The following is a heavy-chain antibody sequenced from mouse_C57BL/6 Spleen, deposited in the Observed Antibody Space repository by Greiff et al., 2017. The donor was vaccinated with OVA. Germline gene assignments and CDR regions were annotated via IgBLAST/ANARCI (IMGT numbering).Heavy chain of an antibody. J-gene: IGHJ4*01. V-gene: IGHV5-17*01. CDR1: GFTFSDYG. Sequence: EVQLQQSGGGLVKPGGSLKLSCAASGFTFSDYGMHWVRQAPEKGLEWVAYISSGSSTIYYADTVKGRFTISRDNAKNTLFLQMTSLRSEDTAMYYCARRQGYYGSSYYYAMDYWGQGTSVTVSS. D-gene: IGHD1-1*01. CDR2: ISSGSSTI. CDR3: ARRQGYYGSSYYYAMDY.